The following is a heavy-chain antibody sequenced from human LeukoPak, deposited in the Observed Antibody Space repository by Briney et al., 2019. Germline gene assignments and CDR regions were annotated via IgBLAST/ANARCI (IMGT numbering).Heavy chain of an antibody. Sequence: ASVKVSCKASGYTFTGYYIHWVRQASGQGLEWMGWINPNSGGTKYAQKFQGRVTMTRDTSISTAYMGLSRLRSDDTAVYYCAKGGVVAGTKSLTYNWFDPWGQGTLVTVSS. D-gene: IGHD6-19*01. CDR1: GYTFTGYY. CDR3: AKGGVVAGTKSLTYNWFDP. J-gene: IGHJ5*02. CDR2: INPNSGGT. V-gene: IGHV1-2*02.